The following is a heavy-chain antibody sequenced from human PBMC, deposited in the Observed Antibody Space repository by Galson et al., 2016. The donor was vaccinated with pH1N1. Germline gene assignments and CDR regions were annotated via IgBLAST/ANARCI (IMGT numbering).Heavy chain of an antibody. CDR2: IKQDGSEK. CDR1: GFTFSRYY. J-gene: IGHJ4*02. CDR3: ARDSEYSGHEGFH. V-gene: IGHV3-7*01. D-gene: IGHD5-12*01. Sequence: SLRLSCAASGFTFSRYYMTWVRQAPGKGLEWVANIKQDGSEKNYVDSVKGRFTISRDKTQSTVYLQMNSLRTEDTAVYYCARDSEYSGHEGFHWAQGTLVIVSS.